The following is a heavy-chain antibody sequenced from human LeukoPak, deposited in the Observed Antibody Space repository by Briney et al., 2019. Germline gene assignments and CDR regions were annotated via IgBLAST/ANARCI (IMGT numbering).Heavy chain of an antibody. D-gene: IGHD3-3*01. V-gene: IGHV3-30*18. CDR3: VKEYHSRGFGAYFDY. CDR1: GFIFSSYA. J-gene: IGHJ4*02. Sequence: GGSLRLSCAASGFIFSSYAMHWVRQAPGKGLEWVAVISSDGSIKVYADSVKGRFTLSRDNSINTVGLQMDSLRAEDTAVYYCVKEYHSRGFGAYFDYWGQGTLVTVSS. CDR2: ISSDGSIK.